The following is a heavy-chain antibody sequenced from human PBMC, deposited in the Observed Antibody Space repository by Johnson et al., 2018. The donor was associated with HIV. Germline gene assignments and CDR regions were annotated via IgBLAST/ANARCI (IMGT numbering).Heavy chain of an antibody. V-gene: IGHV3-30*04. J-gene: IGHJ3*02. Sequence: QVQLVESGGGVVQPGRSLRLSCAASGFTFSSYAMHWVRQAPGKGLAWVAVISYDGSNKYYADSVKGRFTISRDNPTNSLYLQMNSLRAEATAVYYCAGDCSRWRHAVDIWGQGTMVTVSS. CDR1: GFTFSSYA. CDR3: AGDCSRWRHAVDI. CDR2: ISYDGSNK. D-gene: IGHD6-13*01.